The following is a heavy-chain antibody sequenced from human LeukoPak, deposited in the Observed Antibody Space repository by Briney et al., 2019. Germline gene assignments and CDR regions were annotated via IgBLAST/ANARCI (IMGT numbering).Heavy chain of an antibody. V-gene: IGHV4-59*01. CDR3: ARAGSSWYYFDY. Sequence: SETLSLTCTVSGGSISTYYWSWIRQPPGKGLEWIGYIYYTGSTNYNPSLKSRVTISVDTSKHQFSLNLSSVTAADTAVYYCARAGSSWYYFDYWGQGTLVTVSS. CDR2: IYYTGST. CDR1: GGSISTYY. D-gene: IGHD6-13*01. J-gene: IGHJ4*02.